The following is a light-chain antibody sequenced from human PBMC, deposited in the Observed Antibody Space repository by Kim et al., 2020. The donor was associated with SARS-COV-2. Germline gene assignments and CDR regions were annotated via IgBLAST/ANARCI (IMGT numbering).Light chain of an antibody. J-gene: IGKJ2*01. Sequence: SGSPGERATLSGRASDNIANSFAWYQHTPGQAPRLLIYGATTRATGVPARFTGSGSGTEFTLTITSLQSEDFVIYFCQQYSHWPYSFGQGTKLEI. V-gene: IGKV3-15*01. CDR1: DNIANS. CDR3: QQYSHWPYS. CDR2: GAT.